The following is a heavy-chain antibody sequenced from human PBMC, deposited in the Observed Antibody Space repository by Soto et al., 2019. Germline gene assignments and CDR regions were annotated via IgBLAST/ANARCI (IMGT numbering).Heavy chain of an antibody. CDR1: GFTFSSYE. V-gene: IGHV3-48*03. CDR3: ARDGGYYYYGMDV. CDR2: ISSSGSTI. D-gene: IGHD1-26*01. Sequence: PGGSLRLSCAASGFTFSSYEMNWVRQAPGKGLEWVSYISSSGSTIYYADSVKGRFTISRDNAKNSLYLQMNSLRAEGTAVYYCARDGGYYYYGMDVWGQGTTVTVSS. J-gene: IGHJ6*02.